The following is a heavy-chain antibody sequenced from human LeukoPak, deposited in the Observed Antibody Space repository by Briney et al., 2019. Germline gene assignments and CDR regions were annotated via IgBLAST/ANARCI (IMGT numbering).Heavy chain of an antibody. V-gene: IGHV3-11*04. Sequence: GSLRLSCAASGFTFSDYYMSWIRQAPGQGLEWVSYISTSVTIIYYADSVKGRFTISRDNAKNSLYLQMNSLRAEDTAVYYCARDFHSYDSSGLPGYWGQGTLVTVSS. CDR2: ISTSVTII. CDR1: GFTFSDYY. J-gene: IGHJ4*02. CDR3: ARDFHSYDSSGLPGY. D-gene: IGHD3-22*01.